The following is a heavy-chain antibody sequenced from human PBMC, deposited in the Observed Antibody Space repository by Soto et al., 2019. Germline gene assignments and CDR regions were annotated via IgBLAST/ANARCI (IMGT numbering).Heavy chain of an antibody. Sequence: GGSLRLSCAASGFTFSSYAMHWVRQAPGKGLEWVAVISYDGSNKYYADSVKGRFTISRDNSKNTLYLQMNSLRAEDTAVYYCARVGEVAAAVGDYYYYYGMDVWGQGTTVTVSS. J-gene: IGHJ6*02. CDR3: ARVGEVAAAVGDYYYYYGMDV. CDR1: GFTFSSYA. V-gene: IGHV3-30-3*01. CDR2: ISYDGSNK. D-gene: IGHD2-15*01.